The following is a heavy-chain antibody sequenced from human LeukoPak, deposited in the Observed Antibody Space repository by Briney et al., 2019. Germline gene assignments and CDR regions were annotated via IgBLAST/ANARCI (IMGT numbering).Heavy chain of an antibody. V-gene: IGHV3-30*18. Sequence: GGSLRLSCAASGFIFSSYGMYWVRQAPGKGLEWVAVISNDGNNKQYADSVKGRFTISRDNSKNTLYMKMNSLRADDTAVYHCAKDGLMRFFDYWGQGTLVTVSS. CDR3: AKDGLMRFFDY. CDR1: GFIFSSYG. J-gene: IGHJ4*02. D-gene: IGHD2-8*01. CDR2: ISNDGNNK.